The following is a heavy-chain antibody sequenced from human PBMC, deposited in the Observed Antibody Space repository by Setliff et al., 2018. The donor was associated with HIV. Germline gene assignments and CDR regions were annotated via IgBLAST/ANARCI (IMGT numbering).Heavy chain of an antibody. V-gene: IGHV4-61*02. Sequence: SETLSLTCTVSGDSISSGNYYWTWIRQPAGKALGWIGRITNTGATEYNPSLKSRVTVSVDTSQNQFSLKLTSVTAADTAVYYCARDRLTYYFDYWGQGILVTVSS. J-gene: IGHJ4*02. CDR2: ITNTGAT. D-gene: IGHD3-22*01. CDR1: GDSISSGNYY. CDR3: ARDRLTYYFDY.